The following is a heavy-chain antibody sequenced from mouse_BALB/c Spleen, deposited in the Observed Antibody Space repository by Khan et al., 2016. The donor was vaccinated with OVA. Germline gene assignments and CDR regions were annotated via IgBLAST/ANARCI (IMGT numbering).Heavy chain of an antibody. J-gene: IGHJ1*01. V-gene: IGHV5-17*02. CDR3: ARSGGNFHWYFDV. D-gene: IGHD2-1*01. Sequence: EVQRVESGGGLVQPGGSRKLSCAASGFTFSSFGMHWVRQAPKKGLEWVAYISSGSSTIYYVDTVKGRFTISRDSPKNTLFLQLTSLRSEGTAMYYCARSGGNFHWYFDVWGAGTSVTVSS. CDR2: ISSGSSTI. CDR1: GFTFSSFG.